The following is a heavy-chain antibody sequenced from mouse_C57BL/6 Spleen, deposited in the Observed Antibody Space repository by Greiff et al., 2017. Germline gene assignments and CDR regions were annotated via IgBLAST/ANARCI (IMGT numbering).Heavy chain of an antibody. V-gene: IGHV1-69*01. J-gene: IGHJ3*01. D-gene: IGHD2-2*01. Sequence: QVQLQQPGAELVMPGASVKLSCKASGYTFTSYWMHWVKQRPGQGLEWIGEIDPSDSYTNYNQKFKGKSTLTVDKSSSTAYMQLSSLTSEDSAVXDCAREGYDGSWFADWGQGTLVTVSA. CDR1: GYTFTSYW. CDR3: AREGYDGSWFAD. CDR2: IDPSDSYT.